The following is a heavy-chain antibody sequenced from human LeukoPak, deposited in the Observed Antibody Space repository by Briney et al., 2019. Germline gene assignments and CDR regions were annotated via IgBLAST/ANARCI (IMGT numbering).Heavy chain of an antibody. J-gene: IGHJ4*02. V-gene: IGHV6-1*01. CDR2: TYYRSKWYN. Sequence: SQTLSLTCAISGDSVSSNSADWNWIRQSPSRSLEWVGRTYYRSKWYNDYAVSVKSRITINPDTSKNQFSLQLNSVTPEDTAVYYCARVVGSSSSFDYWGQGTLVTVSS. CDR1: GDSVSSNSAD. D-gene: IGHD6-6*01. CDR3: ARVVGSSSSFDY.